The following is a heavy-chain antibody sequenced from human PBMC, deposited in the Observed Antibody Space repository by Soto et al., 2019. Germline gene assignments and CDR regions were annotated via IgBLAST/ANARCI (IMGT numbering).Heavy chain of an antibody. Sequence: GGSLRLSCAAPGFTFSSYGLHWVPPAPGKGLGGVAVISYDGSNKYYADSVKGRFTISRDNSKNTLYLQMNSLRAEDTAVYYCAKGYDSSGYYHFDYWGQGTLVTVSS. V-gene: IGHV3-30*18. J-gene: IGHJ4*02. CDR3: AKGYDSSGYYHFDY. CDR1: GFTFSSYG. CDR2: ISYDGSNK. D-gene: IGHD3-22*01.